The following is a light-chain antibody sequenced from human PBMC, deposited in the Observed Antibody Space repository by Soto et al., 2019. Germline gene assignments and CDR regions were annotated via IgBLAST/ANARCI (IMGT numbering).Light chain of an antibody. J-gene: IGKJ1*01. Sequence: DIHMTQSPSSLSASVGDRVTITCRASQSISSYLNWYQQKPGEAPKLLIYKASYLESGVPSRFSGSGSGTEFTLTISSLQPDDLATYYCQHYSAFSVTFGQGTKVDIK. CDR2: KAS. V-gene: IGKV1-5*03. CDR1: QSISSY. CDR3: QHYSAFSVT.